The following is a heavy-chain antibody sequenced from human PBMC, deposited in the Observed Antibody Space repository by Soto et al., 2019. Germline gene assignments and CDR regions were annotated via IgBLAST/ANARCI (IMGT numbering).Heavy chain of an antibody. J-gene: IGHJ5*02. CDR1: GFTFSDYY. CDR2: ISSSSSYT. V-gene: IGHV3-11*06. Sequence: QVQLVESGGGLVKPGGSLRLSCAASGFTFSDYYMSWIRQAPGKGLEWVSYISSSSSYTNYADSVKGRFTISRDNAKNSLYLQMNSLRAEDTAVYYCARDRHYDFWSGYSWFDPWGQGTLVTVSS. D-gene: IGHD3-3*01. CDR3: ARDRHYDFWSGYSWFDP.